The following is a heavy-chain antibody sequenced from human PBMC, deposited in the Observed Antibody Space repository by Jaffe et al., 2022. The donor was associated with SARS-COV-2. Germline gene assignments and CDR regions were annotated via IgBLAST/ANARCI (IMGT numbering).Heavy chain of an antibody. D-gene: IGHD4-17*01. CDR3: ARGLGYGDRGPI. J-gene: IGHJ3*02. CDR2: MYYSGST. CDR1: GGSISIGNYY. Sequence: QVQLQESGPGLVKPSQTLSLTCTVSGGSISIGNYYWNWIRQHPGKGLEWIGYMYYSGSTYYNPSLKSRVTMSVDSSENQFSLKLSSVTAADTAVYYCARGLGYGDRGPIWGQGTMVTVSS. V-gene: IGHV4-31*03.